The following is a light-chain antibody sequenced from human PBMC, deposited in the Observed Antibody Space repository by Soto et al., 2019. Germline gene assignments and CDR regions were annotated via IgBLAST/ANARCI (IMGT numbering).Light chain of an antibody. CDR3: NSHISTNTRV. CDR2: EVN. J-gene: IGLJ1*01. Sequence: QSVLTQPASVSGSPGQSITLSCTGTSNDVGNYNYVSWYQQYPGQAPRLLIYEVNNRPSGISDRFSGSKSGNTASLTISGLQADDEADYYCNSHISTNTRVFGTGTKVTVL. V-gene: IGLV2-14*01. CDR1: SNDVGNYNY.